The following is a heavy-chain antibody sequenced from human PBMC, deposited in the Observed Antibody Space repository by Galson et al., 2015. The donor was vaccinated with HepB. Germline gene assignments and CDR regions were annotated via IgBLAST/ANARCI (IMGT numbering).Heavy chain of an antibody. Sequence: SVKVSCKVSGYTLTELSMHWVRQAPGKGLEWMGGFDPEDGETIYAQKFQGRVTMTEDTSTDTAYMELSSLRSEDMAVYYCATDYYGSGTSWFDPWGQGTLVTVSS. CDR2: FDPEDGET. CDR3: ATDYYGSGTSWFDP. D-gene: IGHD3-10*01. J-gene: IGHJ5*02. CDR1: GYTLTELS. V-gene: IGHV1-24*01.